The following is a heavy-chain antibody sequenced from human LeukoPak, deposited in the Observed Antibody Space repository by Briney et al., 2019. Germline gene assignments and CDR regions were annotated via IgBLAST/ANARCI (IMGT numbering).Heavy chain of an antibody. J-gene: IGHJ4*02. Sequence: KTSETLSLTCTVSGGSISSYYWSWIRQPAGKGLEWIGRIYTSGSTNYNPSLKSRVTMSVDTSKNQFSLKLSSVTAADTAVYYCARASRYCSSTSCYTFDYWGQGTLVTVSS. D-gene: IGHD2-2*02. CDR2: IYTSGST. CDR1: GGSISSYY. CDR3: ARASRYCSSTSCYTFDY. V-gene: IGHV4-4*07.